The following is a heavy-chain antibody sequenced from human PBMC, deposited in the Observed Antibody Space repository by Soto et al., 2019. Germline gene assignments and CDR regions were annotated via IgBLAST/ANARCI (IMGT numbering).Heavy chain of an antibody. CDR1: GDTISSSDYY. CDR2: IFYSGTT. D-gene: IGHD4-17*01. CDR3: ARRTDYGDYSDAFDV. V-gene: IGHV4-39*01. J-gene: IGHJ3*01. Sequence: QLQLQESGPGLVKPSETLSLTCTASGDTISSSDYYWGWIRQPPGRGLEWIGNIFYSGTTSYNPSLRSRVTISVDTSRNQFSLKLSSVTAADTAVYYCARRTDYGDYSDAFDVWGHGSMVTVSS.